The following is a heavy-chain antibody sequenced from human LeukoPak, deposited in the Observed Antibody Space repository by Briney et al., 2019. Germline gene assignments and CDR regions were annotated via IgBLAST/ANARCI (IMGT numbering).Heavy chain of an antibody. CDR1: GFTFSSYS. J-gene: IGHJ4*02. Sequence: GGSLRLSCAASGFTFSSYSMNWVRQAPGKGLEWVSSISSSSSYIYYADSVKGRFTISRDNAKNSLYLQMNSLRAEDTAVYYCARARDSSGRRYFDYWGQGTLVTVSS. CDR2: ISSSSSYI. V-gene: IGHV3-21*01. D-gene: IGHD3-22*01. CDR3: ARARDSSGRRYFDY.